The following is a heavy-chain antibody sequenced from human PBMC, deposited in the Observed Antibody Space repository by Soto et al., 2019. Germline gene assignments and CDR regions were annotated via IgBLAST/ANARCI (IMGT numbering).Heavy chain of an antibody. CDR1: GGSINTDNW. CDR3: ASRVGHRPF. D-gene: IGHD6-6*01. J-gene: IGHJ4*02. CDR2: IHHSRGT. V-gene: IGHV4-4*02. Sequence: QVQLQESGPGLVKPSGTLSLNCALSGGSINTDNWWTWVRQPPGKGLEWIGEIHHSRGTNYNSSLKGRVTISLDKSSNHFSLRLNYVTAADTAVYYCASRVGHRPFWGQGTLVTVST.